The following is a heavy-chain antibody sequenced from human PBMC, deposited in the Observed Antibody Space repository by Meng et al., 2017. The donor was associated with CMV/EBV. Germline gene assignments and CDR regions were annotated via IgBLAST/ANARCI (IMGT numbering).Heavy chain of an antibody. CDR2: ISSSGSTI. CDR3: ARDYDFWSGYAPTYYYYYGMDV. CDR1: GFTFSSYA. J-gene: IGHJ6*02. Sequence: LSLTCAASGFTFSSYAMHWVRQAPGKGLEWVSYISSSGSTIYYADSVKGRFTISRDNAKNSLYLQMNSLRAEDTAVYYCARDYDFWSGYAPTYYYYYGMDVWGQGTTVTVSS. V-gene: IGHV3-48*03. D-gene: IGHD3-3*01.